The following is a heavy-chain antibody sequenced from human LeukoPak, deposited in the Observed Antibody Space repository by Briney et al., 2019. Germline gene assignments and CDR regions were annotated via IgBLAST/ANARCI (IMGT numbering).Heavy chain of an antibody. CDR1: GYTFTGYY. Sequence: ASVKVSCKASGYTFTGYYMHWVRQAPGQGLEWMGWINPNSGGTNYVQKFQGRVTMTRDTSISTAYMELSRLRSDDTAVYYCARIGDSGYYKAEYFQHWGQGTLVTVSS. D-gene: IGHD3-22*01. V-gene: IGHV1-2*02. CDR3: ARIGDSGYYKAEYFQH. J-gene: IGHJ1*01. CDR2: INPNSGGT.